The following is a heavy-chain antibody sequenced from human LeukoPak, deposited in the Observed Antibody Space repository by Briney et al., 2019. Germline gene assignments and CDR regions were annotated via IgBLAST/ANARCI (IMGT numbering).Heavy chain of an antibody. Sequence: GGSLRLSCAASGFTFSSYWMSWIRQAPGKGREWVANIKEDGSEKYYVDSVRGRFTISRDNAKNSLSLQMNSLRAEDTAVYYCARDRTGNDYWGQGALVTVSS. J-gene: IGHJ4*02. CDR3: ARDRTGNDY. CDR2: IKEDGSEK. CDR1: GFTFSSYW. D-gene: IGHD1-1*01. V-gene: IGHV3-7*01.